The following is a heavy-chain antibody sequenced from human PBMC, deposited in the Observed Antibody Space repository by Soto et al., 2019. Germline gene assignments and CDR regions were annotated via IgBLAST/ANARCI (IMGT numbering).Heavy chain of an antibody. Sequence: QVQLVQSGAEVKKPGASVKVSCKASGYNFTGYDMHWVRQAPGQGLEWMGWINPNSGGTNYAQKVQDWVTMTRDTFISRAYRELSRLRADDTAVYYCARGSAMVPSNYCGQGTLVTVSS. CDR2: INPNSGGT. D-gene: IGHD5-18*01. CDR1: GYNFTGYD. J-gene: IGHJ4*02. V-gene: IGHV1-2*04. CDR3: ARGSAMVPSNY.